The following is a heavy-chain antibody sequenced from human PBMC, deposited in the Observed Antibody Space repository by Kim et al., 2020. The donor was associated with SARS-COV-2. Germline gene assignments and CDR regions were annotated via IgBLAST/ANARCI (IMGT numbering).Heavy chain of an antibody. CDR3: ARLITVTTGFDY. V-gene: IGHV4-30-4*01. D-gene: IGHD4-4*01. Sequence: SETLSLTCTVSGGSITSTDHYWIWIRQPPGKGLEWIGYIYYSGSAYYNPSLKSRVTISIDTSRSHFSLKLNSVTAADTAVYYCARLITVTTGFDYWGRGTLVTVSS. CDR1: GGSITSTDHY. J-gene: IGHJ4*02. CDR2: IYYSGSA.